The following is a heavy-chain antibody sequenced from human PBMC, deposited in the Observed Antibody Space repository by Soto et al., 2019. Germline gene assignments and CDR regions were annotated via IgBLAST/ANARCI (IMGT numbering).Heavy chain of an antibody. J-gene: IGHJ6*02. Sequence: EVQLWESGGGLVQPGGSLRLSCAASGFTFSNHALTRVRQSPGKGLEWVSTSGGGGGTTYYADSVKGRFTISRDNSKNTLSLQMSSLRVEDTAIYYCARDWTGNTCPCLDVWGQGTTVSVSS. D-gene: IGHD2-8*02. CDR3: ARDWTGNTCPCLDV. CDR1: GFTFSNHA. CDR2: SGGGGGTT. V-gene: IGHV3-23*01.